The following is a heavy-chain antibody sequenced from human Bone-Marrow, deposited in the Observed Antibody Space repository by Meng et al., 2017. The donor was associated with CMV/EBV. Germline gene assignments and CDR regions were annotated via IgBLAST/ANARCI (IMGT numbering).Heavy chain of an antibody. CDR3: ARYGIAAAGMGGDYYYGMDV. Sequence: ASVKVSCKASGYTFTSYDINWVRQATGQGLEWMGWMNPNSGNTGYAQKFQGRVTMTRDTSISTAYMELSRLRSDDTAVYYCARYGIAAAGMGGDYYYGMDVWGQGTTVTVSS. CDR1: GYTFTSYD. D-gene: IGHD6-13*01. V-gene: IGHV1-8*01. CDR2: MNPNSGNT. J-gene: IGHJ6*02.